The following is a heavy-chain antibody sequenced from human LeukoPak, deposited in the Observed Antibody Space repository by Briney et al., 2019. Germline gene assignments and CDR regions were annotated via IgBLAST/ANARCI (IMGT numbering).Heavy chain of an antibody. D-gene: IGHD5-12*01. CDR3: ARGRLVGGYEVFDY. V-gene: IGHV4-34*01. Sequence: SETLSLTCAVYGGSFSSYYWTWIRQPPGKGLEWIGEVNYSGGTKYNPSLKSRVTISVDTSKNQFSLKLSSVTAADTAVYYCARGRLVGGYEVFDYWGQGTLVTVSS. J-gene: IGHJ4*02. CDR2: VNYSGGT. CDR1: GGSFSSYY.